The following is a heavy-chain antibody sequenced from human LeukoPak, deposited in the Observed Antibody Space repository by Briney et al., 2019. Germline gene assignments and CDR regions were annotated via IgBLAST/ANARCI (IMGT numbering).Heavy chain of an antibody. D-gene: IGHD6-6*01. Sequence: KPSETLSLTCAVYGGSFSGYYWSWIRQPPGKGLEWIGEINHSGSTNYNPSLKSRVTISVDTSKNQFSLKLSSVTAADTAVYYCARWRKSIAARLYAFDIWGQGTMVTVSS. J-gene: IGHJ3*02. V-gene: IGHV4-34*01. CDR2: INHSGST. CDR3: ARWRKSIAARLYAFDI. CDR1: GGSFSGYY.